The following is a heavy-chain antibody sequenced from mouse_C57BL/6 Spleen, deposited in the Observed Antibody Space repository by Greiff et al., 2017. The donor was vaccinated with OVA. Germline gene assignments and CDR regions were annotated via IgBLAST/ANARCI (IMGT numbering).Heavy chain of an antibody. Sequence: EVKLVESEGGLVQPGSSMKLSCTASGFTFSDYYMAWVRQVPEKGLEWVANINYDGSSTYYLDSLKSRFIISRDNAKNILYLQMSSLKSEDTATYYCARATTVYYYAMDYWGQGTSVTVSS. CDR1: GFTFSDYY. D-gene: IGHD1-1*01. V-gene: IGHV5-16*01. CDR3: ARATTVYYYAMDY. J-gene: IGHJ4*01. CDR2: INYDGSST.